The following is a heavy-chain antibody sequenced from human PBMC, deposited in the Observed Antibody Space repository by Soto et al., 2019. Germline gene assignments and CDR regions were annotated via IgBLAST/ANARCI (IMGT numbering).Heavy chain of an antibody. J-gene: IGHJ6*02. D-gene: IGHD3-22*01. CDR2: IKQDGSEK. CDR1: GFTFSSYW. V-gene: IGHV3-7*01. CDR3: ARDRYYYDSSGYYPYYYYYYYGMDV. Sequence: GGSLRLSCAASGFTFSSYWMSWVRQAPGKGLEWVANIKQDGSEKYYVDSVKGRFTISRDNAKNSLYLQMNSLRAEDTAVYYCARDRYYYDSSGYYPYYYYYYYGMDVWGQGTKVTVSS.